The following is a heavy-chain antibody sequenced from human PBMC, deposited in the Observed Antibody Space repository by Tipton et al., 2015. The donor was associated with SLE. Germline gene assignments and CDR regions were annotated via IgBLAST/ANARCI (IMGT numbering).Heavy chain of an antibody. V-gene: IGHV4-59*08. CDR1: GGSITNKY. CDR2: LNYNGGA. D-gene: IGHD2-2*01. CDR3: ARIAITPAMGEYYFDS. Sequence: LRLSCSVSGGSITNKYWGWIRQPPGKGLEWIGYLNYNGGATYSPSLKSRVTTSVDTSENQFSLNLNSVTAADTAVYYCARIAITPAMGEYYFDSWGQGTLVTVSS. J-gene: IGHJ4*02.